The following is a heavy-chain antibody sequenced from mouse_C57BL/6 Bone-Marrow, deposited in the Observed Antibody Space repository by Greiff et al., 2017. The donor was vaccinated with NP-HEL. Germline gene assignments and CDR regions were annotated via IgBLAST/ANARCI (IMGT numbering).Heavy chain of an antibody. CDR3: AREILRYLDY. CDR2: IYPGSGNT. Sequence: VQLQQSGPELVKPGASVKISCKASGYSFTSYYIHWVKQRPGQGLEWIGWIYPGSGNTKYNEKFKGKATLTADTSSSTAYIQRSSLTSEDSAVYYCAREILRYLDYWGQGTTLTVSS. CDR1: GYSFTSYY. D-gene: IGHD1-1*01. J-gene: IGHJ2*01. V-gene: IGHV1-66*01.